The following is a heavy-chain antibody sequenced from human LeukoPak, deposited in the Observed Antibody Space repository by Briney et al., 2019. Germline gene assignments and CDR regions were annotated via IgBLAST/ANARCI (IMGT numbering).Heavy chain of an antibody. D-gene: IGHD3-10*01. Sequence: GGCLRLSGAASGFTFSRYGIHWVRQAPGKGLEWVAVISYDGSDKYYADSVKGRFTISRDNSRNTLYLQMSSLRAEDTAVYYCAKDQLGSPIIDYWGQGTLVTVSS. CDR1: GFTFSRYG. V-gene: IGHV3-30*18. CDR2: ISYDGSDK. CDR3: AKDQLGSPIIDY. J-gene: IGHJ4*02.